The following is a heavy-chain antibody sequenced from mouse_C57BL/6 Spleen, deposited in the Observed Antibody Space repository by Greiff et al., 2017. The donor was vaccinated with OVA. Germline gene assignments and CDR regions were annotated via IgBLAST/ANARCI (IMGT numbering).Heavy chain of an antibody. CDR1: GYTFTSYW. Sequence: QVQLQQPGAELVKPGASVKLSCKASGYTFTSYWMHWVKQRPGQGLEWIGMINPNSGSTNYNEKFKSKATLTVYKSSSTAYRQLSSLTYEDSADYYCARTRGDGGQGTTLTVSS. CDR3: ARTRGD. CDR2: INPNSGST. D-gene: IGHD3-3*01. J-gene: IGHJ2*01. V-gene: IGHV1-64*01.